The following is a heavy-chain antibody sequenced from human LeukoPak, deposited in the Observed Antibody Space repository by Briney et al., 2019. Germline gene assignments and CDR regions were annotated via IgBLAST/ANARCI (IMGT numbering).Heavy chain of an antibody. CDR3: AKIAVPRTAAAGIDY. Sequence: GGSLRLSCAASGFTFSSYAMSWVRQAPGKGLEWVSAISGSGGSTYYADSVKGRFTISRGNSKNTLYLQMNSLRAEDTAVYYCAKIAVPRTAAAGIDYWGQGTLVTVSS. J-gene: IGHJ4*02. CDR1: GFTFSSYA. D-gene: IGHD6-13*01. V-gene: IGHV3-23*01. CDR2: ISGSGGST.